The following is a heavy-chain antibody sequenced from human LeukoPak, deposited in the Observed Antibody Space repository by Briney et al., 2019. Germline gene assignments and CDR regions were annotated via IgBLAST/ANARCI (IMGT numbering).Heavy chain of an antibody. CDR2: INHSGST. Sequence: PSETLSLTCAVYGGSFSGYYWSWIRQPPGKGLEWIGEINHSGSTNYNPSLKSRVTISVDTSKNQFSLKLSSVTAADTAVYYCARLGYARRSSGYYYPSDAFDIWGQGTMVTVSS. V-gene: IGHV4-34*01. CDR1: GGSFSGYY. J-gene: IGHJ3*02. CDR3: ARLGYARRSSGYYYPSDAFDI. D-gene: IGHD3-22*01.